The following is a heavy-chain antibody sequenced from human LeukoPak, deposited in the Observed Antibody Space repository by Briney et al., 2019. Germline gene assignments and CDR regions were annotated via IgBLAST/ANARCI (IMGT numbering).Heavy chain of an antibody. CDR1: GYSISSGYY. V-gene: IGHV4-38-2*01. J-gene: IGHJ5*02. D-gene: IGHD3-10*01. Sequence: PSETLSLTCAVSGYSISSGYYWGWIRQPPWKGLEWIGSIYHSGSTYYNPSLKSRVTISVDTSKNQFSLKPSSVTAADTAVYYCASVSLWFGEDRVWLDPWGQGTLVTVSS. CDR2: IYHSGST. CDR3: ASVSLWFGEDRVWLDP.